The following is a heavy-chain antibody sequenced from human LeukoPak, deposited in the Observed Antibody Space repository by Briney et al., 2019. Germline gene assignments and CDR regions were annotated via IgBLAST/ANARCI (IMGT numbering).Heavy chain of an antibody. CDR1: GGSISSGSYY. V-gene: IGHV4-61*02. CDR2: IYTSGST. Sequence: SQTLSLTCTVSGGSISSGSYYWSWIRQPAGKGLEWIGRIYTSGSTNYNPSLKSRVTISVDTSKNQFSLKLSSVTAADTAVYYCARRRGIVVVPAAIRVSYYFDYWGQGTLVTVSS. D-gene: IGHD2-2*01. CDR3: ARRRGIVVVPAAIRVSYYFDY. J-gene: IGHJ4*02.